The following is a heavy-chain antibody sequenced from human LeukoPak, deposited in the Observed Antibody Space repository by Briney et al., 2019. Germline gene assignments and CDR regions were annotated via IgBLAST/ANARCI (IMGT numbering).Heavy chain of an antibody. CDR3: ARVKFIAAAGTYDAFDI. D-gene: IGHD6-13*01. J-gene: IGHJ3*02. V-gene: IGHV4-4*07. Sequence: SETLSLTCTVSGGSISSYYWSWTRQPAGKGLEWIGRIYTSGSTNYNPSLKSRVTMSVDTSKNQFSLKLSSVTAADTAVYYCARVKFIAAAGTYDAFDIWGQGTMVTVSS. CDR1: GGSISSYY. CDR2: IYTSGST.